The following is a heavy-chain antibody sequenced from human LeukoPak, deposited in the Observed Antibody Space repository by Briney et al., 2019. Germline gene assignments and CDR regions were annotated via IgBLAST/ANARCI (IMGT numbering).Heavy chain of an antibody. CDR2: INPNSGGT. Sequence: ASVKVSCKASGYTFTGDYMHWVRQAPGQGLEWMGRINPNSGGTNYAQKFQGRVTMTRDTSISTAYMELSRLRSDDTAVYYCARSGIGYYYYYYMDVWGKGTTVTVSS. CDR3: ARSGIGYYYYYYMDV. D-gene: IGHD1-1*01. V-gene: IGHV1-2*06. CDR1: GYTFTGDY. J-gene: IGHJ6*03.